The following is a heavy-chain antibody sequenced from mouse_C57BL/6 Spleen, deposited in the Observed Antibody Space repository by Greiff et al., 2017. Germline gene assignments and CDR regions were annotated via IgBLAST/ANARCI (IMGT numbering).Heavy chain of an antibody. CDR1: GYAFSSYW. D-gene: IGHD1-1*01. Sequence: QVQLKQSGAELVKPGASVKISCKASGYAFSSYWMNWVKQRPGKGLEWIGQIYPGDGDTNYNGKFKGKATLTADKSSSTAYMQLSSLTSEDSAVYFCARTGYGSSPYYFDYWGQGTTLTVSS. V-gene: IGHV1-80*01. CDR3: ARTGYGSSPYYFDY. CDR2: IYPGDGDT. J-gene: IGHJ2*01.